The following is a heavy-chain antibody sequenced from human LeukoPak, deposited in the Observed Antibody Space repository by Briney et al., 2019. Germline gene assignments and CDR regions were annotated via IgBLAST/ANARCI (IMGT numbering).Heavy chain of an antibody. CDR3: ARDSPMVRGVPSYYFDY. J-gene: IGHJ4*02. CDR2: ISGSGGST. Sequence: GGSLRLSCAASGFTFSSYAMSWVRQAPGKGLEWVSTISGSGGSTHYADSVKGRFTISRDNSKSTLYLQMNSLRAEDTAVYYCARDSPMVRGVPSYYFDYWGQGTLVTVSS. V-gene: IGHV3-23*01. CDR1: GFTFSSYA. D-gene: IGHD3-10*01.